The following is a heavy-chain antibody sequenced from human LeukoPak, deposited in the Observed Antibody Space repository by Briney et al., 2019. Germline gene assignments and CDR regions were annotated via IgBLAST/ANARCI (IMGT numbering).Heavy chain of an antibody. CDR3: ARDPTYYDFWSGYYVGYYYYYGMDV. Sequence: ASVTVSCKASGGTFSSYAMNWVRQAPGQGLEWMGWINTNTGNPTYAQGFTGRFVFSLDTSVSTAYLQISSLKAEDTAVYYCARDPTYYDFWSGYYVGYYYYYGMDVWGQGTTVTVSS. CDR2: INTNTGNP. D-gene: IGHD3-3*01. CDR1: GGTFSSYA. V-gene: IGHV7-4-1*02. J-gene: IGHJ6*02.